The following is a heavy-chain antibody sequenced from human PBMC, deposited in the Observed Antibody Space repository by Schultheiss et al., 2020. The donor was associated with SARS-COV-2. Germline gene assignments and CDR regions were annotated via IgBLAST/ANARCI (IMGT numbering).Heavy chain of an antibody. V-gene: IGHV3-74*01. J-gene: IGHJ6*02. D-gene: IGHD3-3*01. CDR3: ARDQWSGYFGLYYGMDV. Sequence: GGSLRLSCAASGFTFSSYWMHWVRQAPGKGLVWVSRINSDGSSTSYADSVKGRFTISRDNAKNSLYLQMDSLRAEDTAVYYCARDQWSGYFGLYYGMDVWGQGTTVTVSS. CDR1: GFTFSSYW. CDR2: INSDGSST.